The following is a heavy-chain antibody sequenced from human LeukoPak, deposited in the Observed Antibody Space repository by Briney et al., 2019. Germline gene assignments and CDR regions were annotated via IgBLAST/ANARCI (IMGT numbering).Heavy chain of an antibody. Sequence: GGSLRLSCAASGFNYRSYGMHWVRQAPGKGLEWVAIIWYDGSNKYYAESVKGRFTISRDNSKNTLYLQMSSLRDEDTAIYYCARDGGSLDYWGQGTPVTVSS. CDR1: GFNYRSYG. J-gene: IGHJ4*02. D-gene: IGHD4-23*01. CDR3: ARDGGSLDY. V-gene: IGHV3-33*01. CDR2: IWYDGSNK.